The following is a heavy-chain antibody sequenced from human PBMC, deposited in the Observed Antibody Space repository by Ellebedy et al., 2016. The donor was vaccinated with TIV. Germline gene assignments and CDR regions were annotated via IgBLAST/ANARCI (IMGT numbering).Heavy chain of an antibody. J-gene: IGHJ4*02. CDR1: GFTFSSYA. V-gene: IGHV3-23*01. D-gene: IGHD1-14*01. CDR2: FGVSGDST. Sequence: GESLKISCAASGFTFSSYAMSWAHQAPGKGLEWVSGFGVSGDSTYYADSVKGRFTISRDNSKNTLYLQMNSLRVEDTAIYYCARGRSGTYIHHAFDYWGQGILVIVSS. CDR3: ARGRSGTYIHHAFDY.